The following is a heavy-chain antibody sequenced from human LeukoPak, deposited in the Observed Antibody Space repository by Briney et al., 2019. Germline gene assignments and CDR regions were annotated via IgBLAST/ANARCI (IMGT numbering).Heavy chain of an antibody. CDR2: IYWDDDK. Sequence: SGPTLVTPTQPLTLTCTFSGFSLSTSGVGVGWIRQPPGKALEWLALIYWDDDKRYSPSLKSRLTITKDTSKNQVVLTMTNMDPVDTATYYCAHRGVAYYYGSGSSVLFDYWGQGTLVTVSS. V-gene: IGHV2-5*02. CDR3: AHRGVAYYYGSGSSVLFDY. J-gene: IGHJ4*02. D-gene: IGHD3-10*01. CDR1: GFSLSTSGVG.